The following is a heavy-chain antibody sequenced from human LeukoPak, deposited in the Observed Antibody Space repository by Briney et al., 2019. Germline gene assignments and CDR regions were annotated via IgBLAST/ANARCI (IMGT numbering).Heavy chain of an antibody. D-gene: IGHD2-2*01. CDR1: GGSISSYY. CDR3: ARATGCSSTSCSDAFDI. CDR2: IYTSGST. J-gene: IGHJ3*02. V-gene: IGHV4-4*07. Sequence: PSETLSLTCTVSGGSISSYYWRWSRQPAGKRLELMGRIYTSGSTNYKPSLKSRVTMSVDTSKNQFSLKLSSVSAADTALYYCARATGCSSTSCSDAFDIWGQGTMVTVSS.